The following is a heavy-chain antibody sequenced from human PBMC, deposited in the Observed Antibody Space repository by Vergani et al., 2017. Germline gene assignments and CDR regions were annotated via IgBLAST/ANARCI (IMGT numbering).Heavy chain of an antibody. D-gene: IGHD5-18*01. J-gene: IGHJ6*02. CDR2: IWYDGSNK. CDR3: ARDGVDTAMEGSHVGHYYGMDV. V-gene: IGHV3-33*01. CDR1: GFTFSSYG. Sequence: QVQLVESGGGVVQPGRSLRLSCAASGFTFSSYGMHWVRQAPGKGLEWVAVIWYDGSNKYYADSVKGRFTISRDNSKNTLYLQMNSLRAEDTAVYYCARDGVDTAMEGSHVGHYYGMDVWGQGTTVTVSS.